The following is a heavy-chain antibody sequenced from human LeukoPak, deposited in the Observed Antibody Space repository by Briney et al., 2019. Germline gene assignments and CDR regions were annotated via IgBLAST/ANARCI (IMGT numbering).Heavy chain of an antibody. CDR3: ARAPYGSGSYWSGFQFDY. J-gene: IGHJ4*02. CDR2: IYYSGST. CDR1: GGSISSYY. D-gene: IGHD3-10*01. V-gene: IGHV4-59*01. Sequence: NPSETLSLTCTVSGGSISSYYWSWIRQPPGKGLEWIGYIYYSGSTNYNPSLKSRVTISVDTSKNQFSLKLSSVTAADTAVYYCARAPYGSGSYWSGFQFDYWGQGTLVTVSS.